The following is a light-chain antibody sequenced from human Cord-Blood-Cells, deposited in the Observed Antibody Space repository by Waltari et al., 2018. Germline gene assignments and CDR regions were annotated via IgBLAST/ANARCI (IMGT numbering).Light chain of an antibody. CDR2: RNK. J-gene: IGLJ3*02. CDR1: RPTLRSNY. Sequence: QSVLTQSPSASGTPGQSVTIHCSGSRPTLRSNYIPWYQQLPGTAPKLLINRNKQLPPGVPDRFSGSKSGTSASLSISGLRSEDEADYYCAAWDDSLSGWVFGGGTKLTVL. V-gene: IGLV1-47*01. CDR3: AAWDDSLSGWV.